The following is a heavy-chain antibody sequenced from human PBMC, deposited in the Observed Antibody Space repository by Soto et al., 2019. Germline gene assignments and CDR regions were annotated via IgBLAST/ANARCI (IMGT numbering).Heavy chain of an antibody. V-gene: IGHV4-39*01. J-gene: IGHJ4*02. D-gene: IGHD2-21*02. CDR3: ARHTCGGACYLLPAY. CDR1: GGSISSSNYY. Sequence: QLQLQESGPGLVKPSETLSLTCTVSGGSISSSNYYWGWIRQPPGKGLEWIGNIYYSGSTYYNPSLTSRVPISVDTSKNQLSLKLSSVTAADTAVYYCARHTCGGACYLLPAYWGQGTLVTVSS. CDR2: IYYSGST.